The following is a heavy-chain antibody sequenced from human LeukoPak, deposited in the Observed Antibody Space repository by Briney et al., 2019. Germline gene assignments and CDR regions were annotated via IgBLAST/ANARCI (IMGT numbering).Heavy chain of an antibody. D-gene: IGHD3-10*01. Sequence: GGSLRLSCAASGFTFSSYSMNWVRQAPGKGLEWVSSISSSSSYIYYADSVKGRFTISRDSAKNSLYLQMNSLRAEDTAVYYCARGRITMVRGAIQPFDYWGQGTLVTVSS. CDR1: GFTFSSYS. CDR2: ISSSSSYI. V-gene: IGHV3-21*01. J-gene: IGHJ4*02. CDR3: ARGRITMVRGAIQPFDY.